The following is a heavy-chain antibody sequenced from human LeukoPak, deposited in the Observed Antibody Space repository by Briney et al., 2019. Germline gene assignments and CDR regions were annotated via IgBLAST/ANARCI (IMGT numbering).Heavy chain of an antibody. D-gene: IGHD3-10*01. CDR2: IYYSRST. CDR1: GGSISSSSYY. Sequence: SETLSLTCTVSGGSISSSSYYWGWFRQPPGKGLEWTGSIYYSRSTYYNPSLKSRVTISVDTSKNQFSLKLSSVTAADTAVYYCARGFYTMVRGVMGYWGQGTLVTVSS. CDR3: ARGFYTMVRGVMGY. V-gene: IGHV4-39*07. J-gene: IGHJ4*02.